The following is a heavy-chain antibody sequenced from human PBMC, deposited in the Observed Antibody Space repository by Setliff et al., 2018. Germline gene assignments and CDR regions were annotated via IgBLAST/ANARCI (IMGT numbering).Heavy chain of an antibody. CDR1: GGTFSDYH. Sequence: SETLSLTCAAYGGTFSDYHWTWIRQSPEKGLEWIGEINHRGSTNYNPSLKSRVTISIDTSKDQFSLKLISMTAADTALYYCAIGGGYCDFFDCFPFDNWGQGFLVTVSS. CDR2: INHRGST. CDR3: AIGGGYCDFFDCFPFDN. J-gene: IGHJ4*02. V-gene: IGHV4-34*08. D-gene: IGHD3-16*01.